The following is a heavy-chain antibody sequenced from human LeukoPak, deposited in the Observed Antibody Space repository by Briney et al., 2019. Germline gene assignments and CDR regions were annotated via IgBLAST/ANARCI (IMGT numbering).Heavy chain of an antibody. J-gene: IGHJ4*02. Sequence: PGGSLRLSCAASGFSVSSNYMNWVRQAPGKGLEWVSAIYTGGTTYYADSVKGRFTISRDNSKNTLYLQMNSLRAEDTAVYYCAKDLYYYDSSGKTPVDHWGQGTLVTVSS. CDR1: GFSVSSNY. V-gene: IGHV3-66*02. CDR3: AKDLYYYDSSGKTPVDH. D-gene: IGHD3-22*01. CDR2: IYTGGTT.